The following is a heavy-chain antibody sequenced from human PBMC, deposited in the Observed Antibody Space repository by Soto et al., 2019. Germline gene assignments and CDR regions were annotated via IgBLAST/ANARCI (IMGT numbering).Heavy chain of an antibody. D-gene: IGHD2-15*01. CDR1: GDSISDYFY. CDR3: AREVRGGFTGIFDQ. Sequence: QVQLQGSGPGQVKPSETLSLTYTVSGDSISDYFYWSWIRQPAGKGLEGIGPIYTDGTTKYNPSLKSRVTLSLDKSKNQFSLRLSSVTGADTTVYYFAREVRGGFTGIFDQWGRGSRVTVSS. V-gene: IGHV4-4*07. CDR2: IYTDGTT. J-gene: IGHJ4*02.